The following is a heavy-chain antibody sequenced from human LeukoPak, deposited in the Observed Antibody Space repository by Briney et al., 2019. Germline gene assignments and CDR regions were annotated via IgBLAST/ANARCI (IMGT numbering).Heavy chain of an antibody. D-gene: IGHD4-17*01. V-gene: IGHV5-51*01. CDR1: GYRFTSYW. J-gene: IGHJ4*02. Sequence: GESLKISCKGSGYRFTSYWIGWVRQRPGKGLEGMAIIYPGDFDARYSPSFQGQVTISADKSISTAYLQWSSLKASDTATYYCARQNGYGDYAVDYWGQGTLVTVSS. CDR2: IYPGDFDA. CDR3: ARQNGYGDYAVDY.